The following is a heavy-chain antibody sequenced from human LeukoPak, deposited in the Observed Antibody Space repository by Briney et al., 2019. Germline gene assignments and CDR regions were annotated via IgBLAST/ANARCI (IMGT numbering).Heavy chain of an antibody. CDR1: GFIFSSNV. J-gene: IGHJ4*02. CDR2: ISPSGDDT. Sequence: GGSLRLSCVASGFIFSSNVLTWVRQSPGKGLEWVSAISPSGDDTNYADFVKGRFSIIRDNSKNTLFLFLNSLRAEDTAVYYCAKDRRTMINALDYWGQGTLVTVSS. V-gene: IGHV3-23*01. CDR3: AKDRRTMINALDY. D-gene: IGHD3-22*01.